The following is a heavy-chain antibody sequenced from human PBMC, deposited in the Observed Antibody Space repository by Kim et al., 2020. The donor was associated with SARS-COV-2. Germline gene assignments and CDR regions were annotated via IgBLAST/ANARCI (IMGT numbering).Heavy chain of an antibody. Sequence: GGSLRLSCAASGFTFSSYWMSWVRQAPGKGLEWVANITHDGSEKYYVDSVKGRFSISSDNAKNSLYLQMNSLRAEDTAVYYCARMLHHYAFDYWGQGTLV. D-gene: IGHD4-17*01. CDR2: ITHDGSEK. J-gene: IGHJ4*02. CDR3: ARMLHHYAFDY. CDR1: GFTFSSYW. V-gene: IGHV3-7*03.